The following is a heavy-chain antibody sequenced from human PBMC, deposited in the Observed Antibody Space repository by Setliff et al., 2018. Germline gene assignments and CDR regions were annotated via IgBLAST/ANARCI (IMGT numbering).Heavy chain of an antibody. J-gene: IGHJ3*02. CDR1: GGSISSHY. CDR2: IYYSGST. Sequence: PSETLSLTCTVSGGSISSHYWSWIRQPPGKGLEWIGSIYYSGSTNYNPSLKSRVTISVDTSKNQVSLKLSSVTAADTAVYYCAGRRLDYGGNLGAFDIWGQGTMVTVSS. CDR3: AGRRLDYGGNLGAFDI. V-gene: IGHV4-59*11. D-gene: IGHD4-17*01.